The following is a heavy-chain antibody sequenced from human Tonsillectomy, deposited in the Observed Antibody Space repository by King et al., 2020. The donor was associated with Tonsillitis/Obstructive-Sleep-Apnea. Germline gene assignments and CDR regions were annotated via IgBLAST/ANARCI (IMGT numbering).Heavy chain of an antibody. J-gene: IGHJ6*03. CDR2: ISSSSGYT. Sequence: VQLVESGGGLVKPGGPLRLSCAASGFTFSDYYMTWIRQAPGRGLEWVSYISSSSGYTNYADSVKGRFTISRDNAKNSLYLQMNSLRDEDTAVYYCARTEDYYYMDVWGKGTTVTVSS. CDR3: ARTEDYYYMDV. CDR1: GFTFSDYY. V-gene: IGHV3-11*05.